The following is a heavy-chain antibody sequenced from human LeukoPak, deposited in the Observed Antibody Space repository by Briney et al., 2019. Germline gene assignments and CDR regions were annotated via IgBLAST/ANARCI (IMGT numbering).Heavy chain of an antibody. Sequence: SETLSLTCTVSGGSISSYYWSWIRQPPGKGLEWIGYIYTSGSTNYNPSLKSRVTISVDTSKNQFSLKLSSVTAADTAVYYCARHRDYFYMDVWGKGTTVTVSS. CDR2: IYTSGST. CDR1: GGSISSYY. CDR3: ARHRDYFYMDV. V-gene: IGHV4-4*09. J-gene: IGHJ6*03.